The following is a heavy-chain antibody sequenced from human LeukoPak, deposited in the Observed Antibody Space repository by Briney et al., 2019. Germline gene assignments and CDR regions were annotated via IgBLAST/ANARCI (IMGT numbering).Heavy chain of an antibody. J-gene: IGHJ3*02. D-gene: IGHD3-22*01. CDR3: ARQKRSSYYDSSGPGAAFDI. CDR2: IYHSGST. V-gene: IGHV4-30-2*01. Sequence: SETLSLTCTVSGGSISSGGYYWSWIRQPPGKGLEWIGYIYHSGSTYYNPSLKSRVTISVDRSKNQFSLKLSSVTAADTAVYYCARQKRSSYYDSSGPGAAFDIWGQGTTVTVSS. CDR1: GGSISSGGYY.